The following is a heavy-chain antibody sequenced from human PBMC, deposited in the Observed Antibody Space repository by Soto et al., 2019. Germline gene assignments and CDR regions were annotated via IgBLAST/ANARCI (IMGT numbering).Heavy chain of an antibody. D-gene: IGHD6-13*01. J-gene: IGHJ4*02. CDR1: GGSISSSSYF. Sequence: QLQLQESGPGLVKPSETLSLTCNVSGGSISSSSYFWGWIRQPPRNGLEWIGHSYYSGNTYYNPSIKSRVTISVDTSKNQFSLKLTSVTAADTSIYYCARLLSPRIAATGGVDYWGQGTLVTVSS. CDR2: SYYSGNT. CDR3: ARLLSPRIAATGGVDY. V-gene: IGHV4-39*01.